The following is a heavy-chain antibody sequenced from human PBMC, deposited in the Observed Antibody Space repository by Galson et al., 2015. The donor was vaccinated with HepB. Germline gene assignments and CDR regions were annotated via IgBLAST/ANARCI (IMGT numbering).Heavy chain of an antibody. Sequence: SLRLSCAASGFTFSNYAMSWVRQAPGKGLEWVSAISGSGGNTYYADSVKGRFTISRDNSKNTLYLQMNSLRAEDTAVYYCAKDRGAGTLDTYCGQGTLVTASS. CDR1: GFTFSNYA. J-gene: IGHJ4*02. CDR2: ISGSGGNT. D-gene: IGHD3-10*01. CDR3: AKDRGAGTLDTY. V-gene: IGHV3-23*01.